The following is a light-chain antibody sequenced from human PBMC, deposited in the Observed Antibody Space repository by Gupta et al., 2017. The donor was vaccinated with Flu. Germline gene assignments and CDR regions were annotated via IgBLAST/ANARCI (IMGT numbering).Light chain of an antibody. CDR1: NVGSKR. V-gene: IGLV3-21*02. CDR3: QVWDASSDHWV. J-gene: IGLJ3*02. CDR2: DDY. Sequence: SYALTQPPSVSVAPGHTPGIPCGGNNVGSKRVHWCQQKPGQAPVLVVYDDYDRPSGIPERFSGSNSRNTATLTISRVEAGDEADYYCQVWDASSDHWVFGRGTKLTVL.